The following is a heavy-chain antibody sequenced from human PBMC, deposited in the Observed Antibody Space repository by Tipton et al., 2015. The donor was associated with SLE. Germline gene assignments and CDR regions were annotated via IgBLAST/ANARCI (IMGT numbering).Heavy chain of an antibody. Sequence: SLRLSCAASGFSFKSYSMNWVRQAPGKGLEWVSSISNSSNNVYYADSVKGRFIIFRDNAKNSLHLQMNSLRAEDTAVYYCAGLDDYDSSGHYYLPHYWGQGTLVTVSS. V-gene: IGHV3-21*01. J-gene: IGHJ4*02. D-gene: IGHD3-22*01. CDR2: ISNSSNNV. CDR3: AGLDDYDSSGHYYLPHY. CDR1: GFSFKSYS.